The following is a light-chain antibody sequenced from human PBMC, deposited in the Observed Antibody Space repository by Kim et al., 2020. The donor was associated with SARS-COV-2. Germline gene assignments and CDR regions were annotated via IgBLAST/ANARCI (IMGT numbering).Light chain of an antibody. Sequence: GRSVTVTCTETSSDVGGYDNVTWYQQHPGKAPELRCYEVTKRPSGVPDRFSGSKAGNTASLTVSGLQAEDEATYYCSSYAGGKNLILGGGTQLTVL. CDR1: SSDVGGYDN. V-gene: IGLV2-8*01. J-gene: IGLJ2*01. CDR2: EVT. CDR3: SSYAGGKNLI.